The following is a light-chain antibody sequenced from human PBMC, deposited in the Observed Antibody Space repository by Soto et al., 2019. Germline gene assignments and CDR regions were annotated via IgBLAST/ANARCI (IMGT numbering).Light chain of an antibody. CDR2: SNN. CDR1: SSDVGGSGL. CDR3: AAWDDSLSGWV. J-gene: IGLJ3*02. Sequence: QSALTQPASVSGSPAQSITISCTGSSSDVGGSGLVSWYQFHPGKAPKLLIYSNNQRPSGVPDRFSGSKSGTSASLAISGLRSEDEADYYCAAWDDSLSGWVFGGGTKVTVL. V-gene: IGLV1-47*02.